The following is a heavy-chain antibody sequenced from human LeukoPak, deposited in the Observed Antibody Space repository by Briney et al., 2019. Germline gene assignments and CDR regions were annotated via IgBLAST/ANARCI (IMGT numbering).Heavy chain of an antibody. Sequence: ASVKVSCKASGYSFTDHYMHWVRQAPGQGPEWMGWINPNSGGTKYAQRFQGRVTMTRDTSISTAYMELSRLRSDDTAVYFCAAGRLSGNFDYWGQGTLVTVSP. D-gene: IGHD3-3*01. CDR3: AAGRLSGNFDY. CDR1: GYSFTDHY. V-gene: IGHV1-2*02. J-gene: IGHJ4*02. CDR2: INPNSGGT.